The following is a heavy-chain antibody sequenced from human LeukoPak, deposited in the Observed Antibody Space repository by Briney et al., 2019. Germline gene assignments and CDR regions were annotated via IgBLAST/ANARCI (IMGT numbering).Heavy chain of an antibody. CDR2: ISYDGSNV. CDR3: AKDRIYYYDSSPDY. D-gene: IGHD3-22*01. J-gene: IGHJ4*02. Sequence: PGRSLRLSCAASGFTFNRYGMNWVRQAPGKGLEWVALISYDGSNVYYADSVKGRFTVSRDNSKNTLYLQMNSLRAEDTAVYYCAKDRIYYYDSSPDYWGQGTLVTVSS. V-gene: IGHV3-30*18. CDR1: GFTFNRYG.